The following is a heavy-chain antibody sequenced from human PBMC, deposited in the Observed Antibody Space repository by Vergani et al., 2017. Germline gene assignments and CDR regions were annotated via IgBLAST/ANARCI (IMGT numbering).Heavy chain of an antibody. J-gene: IGHJ6*03. D-gene: IGHD2-2*02. V-gene: IGHV3-33*01. CDR1: GFTFSSYG. CDR3: ARDRDIVVVPDGIRSYYYYCYYMDV. CDR2: IWYDGSNK. Sequence: QVQLVESGGGVVQRGRSLTLSCAASGFTFSSYGMLWVRRARGKGLEWVAVIWYDGSNKYYADSVKDRFTISRDKSKNTLYLHMKSLRDEDTAVYYCARDRDIVVVPDGIRSYYYYCYYMDVWGKGTTVTVSS.